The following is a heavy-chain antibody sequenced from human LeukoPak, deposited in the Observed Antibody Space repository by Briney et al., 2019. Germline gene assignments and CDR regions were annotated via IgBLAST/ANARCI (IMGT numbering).Heavy chain of an antibody. J-gene: IGHJ4*02. V-gene: IGHV1-69*05. CDR3: ASGYDTLTGYSGGYYFDY. Sequence: ASVKVSCKASGGTFSSYAISWVRQAPGQGLEWMGGIIPIFGTANYAQKFQGRVTITTDESTSTAYMELSSLRSEDTAVYYCASGYDTLTGYSGGYYFDYWGQGTLVTVSS. CDR1: GGTFSSYA. D-gene: IGHD3-9*01. CDR2: IIPIFGTA.